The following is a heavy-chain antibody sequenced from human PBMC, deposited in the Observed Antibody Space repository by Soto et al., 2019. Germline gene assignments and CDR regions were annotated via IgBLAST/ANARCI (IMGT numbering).Heavy chain of an antibody. V-gene: IGHV3-23*01. Sequence: EVHLLDSGGGLVQPGGSLRLSCAASGFTFRTYAMSWVRQAPGKGLEWVSTISDSGTTYYANSVKGRFPISRDNSRNTLDLQMNSLRVEDTAVYYCAKGGEGSCSRTSCLYFSDSWGQGTLVTVSS. CDR1: GFTFRTYA. CDR3: AKGGEGSCSRTSCLYFSDS. J-gene: IGHJ5*02. CDR2: ISDSGTT. D-gene: IGHD2-2*01.